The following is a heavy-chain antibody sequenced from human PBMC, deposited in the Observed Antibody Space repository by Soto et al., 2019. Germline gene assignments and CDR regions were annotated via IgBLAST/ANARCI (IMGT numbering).Heavy chain of an antibody. CDR2: ISYDGRRK. Sequence: QGQLVESGEGVVQPGKSLRLSCSSSRIAFSSYGIHWVRQAPGKGLEWVAEISYDGRRKNYADSVKGRFSISRDNSNNTVHLQMSSLRAEDTAIYYCAKELTHYYDSSGYYFGYWGQGTLVTVSS. J-gene: IGHJ1*01. CDR1: RIAFSSYG. D-gene: IGHD3-22*01. CDR3: AKELTHYYDSSGYYFGY. V-gene: IGHV3-30*18.